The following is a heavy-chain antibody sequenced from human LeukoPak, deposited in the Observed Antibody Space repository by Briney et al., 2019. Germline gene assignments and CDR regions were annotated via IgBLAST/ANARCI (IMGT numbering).Heavy chain of an antibody. CDR1: GFTFSSYA. V-gene: IGHV3-23*01. Sequence: GGSLRLSCAASGFTFSSYAMSWVRQAPGKGLEWVSAISGSGGSTYYADSVKGRFTISRDNSKNTLYLQMNSLRAEDTAVYYCAKGMRGIAAAPDYYYYYYMDVWGKGTTVTISS. CDR2: ISGSGGST. D-gene: IGHD6-13*01. J-gene: IGHJ6*03. CDR3: AKGMRGIAAAPDYYYYYYMDV.